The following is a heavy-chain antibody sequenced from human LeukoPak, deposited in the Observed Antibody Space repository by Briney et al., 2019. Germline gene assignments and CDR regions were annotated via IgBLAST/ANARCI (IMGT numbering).Heavy chain of an antibody. CDR3: AKEDPDLVGAFDI. CDR1: GLTVSSNS. Sequence: PGGSLRLSCAASGLTVSSNSMSWVRQAPGKGLEWVSFIYSGGSTYYTDSVKGRFIISRDNSKNTLYLQMNSLRAEDTAVYYCAKEDPDLVGAFDIWGQGTMVTVSA. D-gene: IGHD1-14*01. J-gene: IGHJ3*02. V-gene: IGHV3-53*01. CDR2: IYSGGST.